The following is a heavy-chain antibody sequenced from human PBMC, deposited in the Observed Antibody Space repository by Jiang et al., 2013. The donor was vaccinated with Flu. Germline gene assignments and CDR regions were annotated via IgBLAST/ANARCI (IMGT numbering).Heavy chain of an antibody. D-gene: IGHD5-24*01. V-gene: IGHV1-18*01. CDR1: GYSFKKYG. CDR3: ARIVEMATIRYYFDY. CDR2: ISTYNGNT. Sequence: SGAEVKKPGASVKVSCKASGYSFKKYGISWVRQAPEQGLEWMGWISTYNGNTYYAQQLRDRVTMTTDTSTSTVYMELRRLRSDDTAVYYCARIVEMATIRYYFDYWGQGTLVTVSS. J-gene: IGHJ4*02.